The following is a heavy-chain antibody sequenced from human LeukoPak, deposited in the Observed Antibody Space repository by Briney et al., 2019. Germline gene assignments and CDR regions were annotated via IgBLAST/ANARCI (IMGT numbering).Heavy chain of an antibody. D-gene: IGHD3-22*01. Sequence: PGGSLRLSCAASGCTFSSYAMSWVRQAQGKGLEWVSAISGSGGSTYYADSVKGRFTISRDNSKNTLYLQMNSLRAEDTAVYYCAKDQRGATYYYDSSGYYFDYWGQGTLVTVSS. V-gene: IGHV3-23*01. CDR1: GCTFSSYA. CDR2: ISGSGGST. CDR3: AKDQRGATYYYDSSGYYFDY. J-gene: IGHJ4*02.